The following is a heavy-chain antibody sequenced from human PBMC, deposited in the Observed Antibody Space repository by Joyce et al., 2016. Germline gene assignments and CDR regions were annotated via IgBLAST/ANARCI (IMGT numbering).Heavy chain of an antibody. V-gene: IGHV3-15*01. CDR3: ATSGYDISSLYYYYYGMDV. CDR1: GFTFTNAW. D-gene: IGHD5-12*01. Sequence: EVQLVESGGGLVKPGGSLRVSCEASGFTFTNAWMSWVRQGPGKGLEWVGRIKRNTDGGTTDYAAFVKGRFTISRDDSKNTVYLQMNSLRTGDTAVYYCATSGYDISSLYYYYYGMDVWGQGTTVTVSS. CDR2: IKRNTDGGTT. J-gene: IGHJ6*02.